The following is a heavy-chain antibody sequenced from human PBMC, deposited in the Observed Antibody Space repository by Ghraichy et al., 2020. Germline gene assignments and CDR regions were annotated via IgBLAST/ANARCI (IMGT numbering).Heavy chain of an antibody. D-gene: IGHD3-22*01. CDR2: IYSGGST. CDR1: GFTVSSNY. CDR3: ARAETAYYYDSSGYYGSDY. V-gene: IGHV3-66*01. J-gene: IGHJ4*02. Sequence: GGSLRLSCAASGFTVSSNYMSWVRQAPGKGLEWVSVIYSGGSTYYADSVKGRFTISRDNSKNTLYLQMNSLRAEDTAVYYCARAETAYYYDSSGYYGSDYWGQGTLVTVSS.